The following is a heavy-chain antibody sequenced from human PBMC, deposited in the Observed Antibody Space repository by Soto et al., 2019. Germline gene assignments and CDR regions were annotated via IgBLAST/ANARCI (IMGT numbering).Heavy chain of an antibody. CDR3: ARVLAGSYGDYVPSPFYFDY. CDR1: GFTFNIYG. CDR2: ISYDGSNK. Sequence: ESGGGVVQPGRSRRLSCAASGFTFNIYGMNWFRQAPGKGLEWVAVISYDGSNKYYTGSVRGRFTISRDDSKNTLYLQMNSLGAEDTAVYYCARVLAGSYGDYVPSPFYFDYWGKGTLVTVSS. D-gene: IGHD4-17*01. J-gene: IGHJ4*02. V-gene: IGHV3-30*03.